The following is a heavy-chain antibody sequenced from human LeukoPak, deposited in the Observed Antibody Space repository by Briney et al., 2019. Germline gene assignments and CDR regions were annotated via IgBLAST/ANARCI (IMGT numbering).Heavy chain of an antibody. CDR2: IYYSGST. V-gene: IGHV4-59*01. D-gene: IGHD1-26*01. J-gene: IGHJ4*02. CDR1: GGSISSYY. CDR3: AREGYSGSAGSDFDY. Sequence: SETLSLTCTVSGGSISSYYWSRIRQPPGKGLEWIGYIYYSGSTNYNPSLKSRVTMSVDTSKNQFSLKLSSVTAADTAVYYCAREGYSGSAGSDFDYWGQGTLVTVSS.